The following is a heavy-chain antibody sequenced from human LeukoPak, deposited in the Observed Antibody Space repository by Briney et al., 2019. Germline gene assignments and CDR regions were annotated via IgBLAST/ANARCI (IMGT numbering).Heavy chain of an antibody. Sequence: GGSLRLSCAASGFTFSSYWMHWVRQAPGKGLVWVSRINTDGSSTSYADSVKGRFTISRDNAKNTLYLQMNSLRAEDTAVYYCARRARITIFGVVTPPDYWGQGTLVTVSS. V-gene: IGHV3-74*01. CDR2: INTDGSST. CDR3: ARRARITIFGVVTPPDY. D-gene: IGHD3-3*01. CDR1: GFTFSSYW. J-gene: IGHJ4*02.